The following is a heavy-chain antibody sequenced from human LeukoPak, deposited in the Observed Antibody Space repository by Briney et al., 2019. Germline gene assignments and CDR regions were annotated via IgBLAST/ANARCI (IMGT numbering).Heavy chain of an antibody. CDR1: GDSLSSFY. J-gene: IGHJ4*02. CDR3: ARAVVGMVRGVIITAHFDF. CDR2: IHYSGRA. V-gene: IGHV4-59*01. D-gene: IGHD3-10*01. Sequence: SETLSLTCTVSGDSLSSFYWSWIRQPPGKGLEWIGYIHYSGRANYNPSLKSRVTISVDTSKNQFSLKLSSVTAADTAVYYCARAVVGMVRGVIITAHFDFWGLGTQATVSS.